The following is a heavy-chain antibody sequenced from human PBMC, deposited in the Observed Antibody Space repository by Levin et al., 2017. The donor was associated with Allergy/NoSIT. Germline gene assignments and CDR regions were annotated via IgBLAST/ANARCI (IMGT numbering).Heavy chain of an antibody. D-gene: IGHD3-3*01. CDR1: GFTFSSYG. CDR2: ISYDGSNK. J-gene: IGHJ4*02. V-gene: IGHV3-30*18. Sequence: GGSLRLSCAASGFTFSSYGMHWVRQAPGKGLEWVAVISYDGSNKYYADSVKGRFTISRDNSKNTLYLQMNSLRAEDTAVYYCAKALETQYYDFWSGYYNRGLDYWGQGTLVTVSS. CDR3: AKALETQYYDFWSGYYNRGLDY.